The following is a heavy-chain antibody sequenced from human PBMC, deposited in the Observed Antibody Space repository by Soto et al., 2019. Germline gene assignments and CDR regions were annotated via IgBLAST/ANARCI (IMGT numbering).Heavy chain of an antibody. CDR2: IYYSGST. J-gene: IGHJ5*02. Sequence: SETLSLTCTVSGGSISSGDFCWSWIRQPPGKGLEWIGYIYYSGSTYYNPSLTSRVTISVDTSKNQFSLKLSSVTAADTAVYYFARAGGVRPNWSDPCGQGTFVTVSS. V-gene: IGHV4-30-4*01. CDR1: GGSISSGDFC. D-gene: IGHD3-10*01. CDR3: ARAGGVRPNWSDP.